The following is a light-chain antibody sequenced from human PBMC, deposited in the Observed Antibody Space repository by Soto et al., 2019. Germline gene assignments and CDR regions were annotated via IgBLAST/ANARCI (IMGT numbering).Light chain of an antibody. V-gene: IGLV2-8*01. J-gene: IGLJ2*01. CDR3: SSFAGNNNLV. CDR1: SSDVGGYNY. CDR2: EVS. Sequence: QSALTQPPSASGSPGQSVTISCTGTSSDVGGYNYVSWYQQHPGKAPKLMISEVSKRPSGVPDRFSGFKSGNTASLTVSGLQAEDEADYYCSSFAGNNNLVFGGGTKLPVL.